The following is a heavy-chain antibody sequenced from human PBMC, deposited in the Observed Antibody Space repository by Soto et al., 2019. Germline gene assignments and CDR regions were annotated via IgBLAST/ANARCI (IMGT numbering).Heavy chain of an antibody. CDR3: ARLSGRAVTTTFRWYYFDY. J-gene: IGHJ4*02. CDR2: INAGNGNT. Sequence: WASVKVSCKASGYTFTSYAMHWVRQAPGQRLEWMGWINAGNGNTKYSQKFQGRVTITRDTSASTAYMELSSLRSEDTAVYYCARLSGRAVTTTFRWYYFDYWGQGTLVTVSS. D-gene: IGHD4-17*01. V-gene: IGHV1-3*01. CDR1: GYTFTSYA.